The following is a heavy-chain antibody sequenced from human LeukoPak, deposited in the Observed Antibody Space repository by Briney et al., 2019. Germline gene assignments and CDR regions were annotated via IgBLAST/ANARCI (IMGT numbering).Heavy chain of an antibody. J-gene: IGHJ4*02. CDR3: ARGTRWLSQSRRYFDY. CDR2: IIPIFGTA. Sequence: SVKVSFTASGYTFTSYAMNWVRQAPGQGLEWMGGIIPIFGTANYAQKFQGRVTITADESTSTAYMELSSLRSEDTAVYYCARGTRWLSQSRRYFDYWGQGTLVTVSS. CDR1: GYTFTSYA. V-gene: IGHV1-69*13. D-gene: IGHD5-24*01.